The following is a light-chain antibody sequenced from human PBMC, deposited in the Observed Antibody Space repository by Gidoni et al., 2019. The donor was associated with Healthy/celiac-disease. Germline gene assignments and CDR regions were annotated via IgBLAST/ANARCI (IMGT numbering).Light chain of an antibody. V-gene: IGKV3-15*01. Sequence: EIVMPPSPATLSVSPGERATLSCRASQSVSSNLAWYQQKPGQAPRLLIYGASTRATGIPARFSGSGSGTEFTLTISSLQSEDFAVYYCQQYNNWPLTFGPGTKVDIK. CDR1: QSVSSN. J-gene: IGKJ3*01. CDR2: GAS. CDR3: QQYNNWPLT.